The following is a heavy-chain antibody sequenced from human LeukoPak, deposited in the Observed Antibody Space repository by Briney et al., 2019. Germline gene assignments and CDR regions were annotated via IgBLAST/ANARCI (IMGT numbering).Heavy chain of an antibody. CDR2: IKQDGSEK. D-gene: IGHD4-17*01. CDR1: GFTFSSYE. J-gene: IGHJ3*02. Sequence: GGSLRLSCAASGFTFSSYEMNWVRQAPGKGLEGVANIKQDGSEKYSVDSGKGRFTISRENAKNSLYLQMNSLRAEDTAVYYCARVRSTVTIARGFDIWGQGTMVTVSS. CDR3: ARVRSTVTIARGFDI. V-gene: IGHV3-7*03.